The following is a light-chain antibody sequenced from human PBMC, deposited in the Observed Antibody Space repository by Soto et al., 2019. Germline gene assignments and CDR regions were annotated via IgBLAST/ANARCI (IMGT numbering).Light chain of an antibody. CDR1: SSDVGGYNY. Sequence: QSVLTQPASVSGSPGQSITISCTGTSSDVGGYNYVSWYRQHPGKAPKFMIYDVSSRPSGVSNRFSGSKSGNTASLTITWLQAEDEADYYCCSYTTSNTRQIVFGTGTKVTVL. CDR3: CSYTTSNTRQIV. J-gene: IGLJ1*01. V-gene: IGLV2-14*03. CDR2: DVS.